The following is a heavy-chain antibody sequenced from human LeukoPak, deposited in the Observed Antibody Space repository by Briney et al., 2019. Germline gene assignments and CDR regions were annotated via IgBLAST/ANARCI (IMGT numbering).Heavy chain of an antibody. V-gene: IGHV1-69*05. CDR1: GGTFSSYA. D-gene: IGHD5-24*01. CDR3: ARDIADGYNWAAFDY. Sequence: SVKVSCKASGGTFSSYAISWVRQAPGQGLEWLGRIIPIFGTANYAQKFQGIVTITTAESTSTAYMELSSLRSEDTAVYYCARDIADGYNWAAFDYWGQGTLVTVSS. J-gene: IGHJ4*02. CDR2: IIPIFGTA.